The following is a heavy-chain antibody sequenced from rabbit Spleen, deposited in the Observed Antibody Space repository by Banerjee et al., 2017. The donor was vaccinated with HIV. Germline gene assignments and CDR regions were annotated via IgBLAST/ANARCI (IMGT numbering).Heavy chain of an antibody. D-gene: IGHD4-1*01. V-gene: IGHV1S47*01. CDR1: GVSFSDKD. CDR2: IYAAKGST. Sequence: EQLEESGGGLVKPEGSLTLTCKASGVSFSDKDVMCWVRQAPGKGLEWIGIIYAAKGSTDCASWVNGRFTISSDNAQTTVDLKMTSLTAADTATYFCARAIVPWLGLTRLDLWGPGTLVTVS. J-gene: IGHJ3*01. CDR3: ARAIVPWLGLTRLDL.